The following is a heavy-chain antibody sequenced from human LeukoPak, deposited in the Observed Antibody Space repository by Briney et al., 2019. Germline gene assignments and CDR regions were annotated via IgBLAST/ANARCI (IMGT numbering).Heavy chain of an antibody. J-gene: IGHJ4*02. CDR1: GYTFTSYD. CDR2: MNPNSGNT. CDR3: ARYAYYDSSGYVDY. D-gene: IGHD3-22*01. V-gene: IGHV1-8*01. Sequence: GASVKVSCKASGYTFTSYDINWVRQATGQGLEWMGWMNPNSGNTGYAQKFQGRVTITRNTSISTAYMELSSLRSEDTAVYYCARYAYYDSSGYVDYWGQGTLVTVSS.